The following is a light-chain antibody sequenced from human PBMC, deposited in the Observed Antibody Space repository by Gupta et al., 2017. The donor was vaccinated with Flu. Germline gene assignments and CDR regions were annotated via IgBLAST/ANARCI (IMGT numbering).Light chain of an antibody. CDR2: GNN. V-gene: IGLV1-40*01. J-gene: IGLJ2*01. CDR3: QSYDSSRSAVV. Sequence: VTISCTGRSSNIVAGFDAHWYQQVPGTAPKLHIFGNNNRPSGVPDRFSGSQSGTSASLAITGLQAEDEAVYYCQSYDSSRSAVVFGGGTRLTVL. CDR1: SSNIVAGFD.